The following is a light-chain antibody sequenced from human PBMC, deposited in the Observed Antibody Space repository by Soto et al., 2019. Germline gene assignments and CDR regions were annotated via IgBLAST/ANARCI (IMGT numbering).Light chain of an antibody. CDR2: DAS. Sequence: DIVLTQSPATLSLSPGERATLSCRARQSISSVLAWYQQKPGQAPRLLIYDASNRATGIPARFSGSGSRTDFTLTISSPDHEDFAGYYCQHRYNWPLTFGGGSKVEIK. V-gene: IGKV3-11*01. CDR3: QHRYNWPLT. CDR1: QSISSV. J-gene: IGKJ4*01.